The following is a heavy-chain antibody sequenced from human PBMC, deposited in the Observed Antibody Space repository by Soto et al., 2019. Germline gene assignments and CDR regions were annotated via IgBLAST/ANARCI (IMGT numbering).Heavy chain of an antibody. CDR3: ARGDIVTVPTIGGWFDT. CDR2: IYSSGGS. Sequence: QLRLQESGSGLMKPSQTLSLTCAVAGGSISSGGYSWSWIRQSPGNGLEWIGNIYSSGGSYYTPSLRSRVTMSLDTSTNQFSLTLTSVTAADTAVYYCARGDIVTVPTIGGWFDTWGRGDLVIVSS. D-gene: IGHD5-12*01. J-gene: IGHJ5*02. V-gene: IGHV4-30-2*06. CDR1: GGSISSGGYS.